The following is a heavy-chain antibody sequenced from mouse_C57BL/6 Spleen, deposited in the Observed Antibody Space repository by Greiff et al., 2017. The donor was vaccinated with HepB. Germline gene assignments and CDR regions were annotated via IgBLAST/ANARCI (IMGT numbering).Heavy chain of an antibody. Sequence: VQLQQSGAELVRPGASVTLSCKASGYTFTDYEMHWVKQTPVHGLEWIGAIDPETGGTAYNQKFKGKAILTADKSSSTAYMELRSLTSEDSAVYYCTREVYYDYDDARAWFAYWGQGTLVTVSA. CDR2: IDPETGGT. CDR3: TREVYYDYDDARAWFAY. D-gene: IGHD2-4*01. V-gene: IGHV1-15*01. J-gene: IGHJ3*01. CDR1: GYTFTDYE.